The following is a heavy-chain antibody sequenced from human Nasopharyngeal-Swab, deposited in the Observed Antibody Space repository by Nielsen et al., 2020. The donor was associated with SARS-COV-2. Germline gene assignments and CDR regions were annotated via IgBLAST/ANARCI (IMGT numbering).Heavy chain of an antibody. CDR3: ARYGGIQILTGYFDY. CDR2: ISSSGSTI. CDR1: GFTFSDYY. J-gene: IGHJ4*02. D-gene: IGHD3-9*01. V-gene: IGHV3-11*04. Sequence: GSLKISCAASGFTFSDYYMSWIRQAPGKGLEWVSYISSSGSTIYYADSVKGRFTISRDNAKNSLYLQMNSLRAEDTAVYYCARYGGIQILTGYFDYWGPGTLVTVSS.